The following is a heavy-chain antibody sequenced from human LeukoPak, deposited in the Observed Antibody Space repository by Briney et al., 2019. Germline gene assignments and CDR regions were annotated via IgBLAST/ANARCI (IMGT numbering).Heavy chain of an antibody. CDR1: GGSFSGYY. CDR2: INHSGST. Sequence: PSETLSLTCAVYGGSFSGYYWSWIRQPPGKGLEWIGEINHSGSTNYNPSLKSRVTISVDTSKNQFSLKLSSVTAADTAVYYCASRRPGSPFDPWGQGTLVTVSS. CDR3: ASRRPGSPFDP. V-gene: IGHV4-34*01. J-gene: IGHJ5*02.